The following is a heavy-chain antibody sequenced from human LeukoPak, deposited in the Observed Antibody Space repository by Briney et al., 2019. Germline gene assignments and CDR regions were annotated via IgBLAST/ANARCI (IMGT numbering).Heavy chain of an antibody. J-gene: IGHJ4*02. CDR1: GYTFASYY. V-gene: IGHV1-46*03. D-gene: IGHD2-2*01. Sequence: ASVKVSCKASGYTFASYYIHWVRQAPGQGLEWLGIINSGGGSTNYAQSFQGRVTLTRDTSTNTVYMELSSLRSEGTVVYYCARVYYCTSTSCYGPQYYFDLWGQGTLVTVSS. CDR2: INSGGGST. CDR3: ARVYYCTSTSCYGPQYYFDL.